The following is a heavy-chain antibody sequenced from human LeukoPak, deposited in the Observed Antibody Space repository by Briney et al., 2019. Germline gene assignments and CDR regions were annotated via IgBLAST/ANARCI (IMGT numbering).Heavy chain of an antibody. D-gene: IGHD3-3*01. CDR3: ARGYDVWSGYIRMSMGMDV. CDR1: EFAFSDYW. V-gene: IGHV3-74*01. Sequence: GGSLRLSCAASEFAFSDYWMHWVRHAPGKGLVWVSRIHSDGSSTSYADSVKGRFTISRDNANNMLFLQMNNLRAEDTAVYYCARGYDVWSGYIRMSMGMDVWGRGTTVTVSS. CDR2: IHSDGSST. J-gene: IGHJ6*02.